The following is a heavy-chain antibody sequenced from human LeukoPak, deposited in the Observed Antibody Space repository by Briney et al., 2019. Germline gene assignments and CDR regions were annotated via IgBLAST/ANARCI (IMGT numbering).Heavy chain of an antibody. CDR2: INPSFGIT. J-gene: IGHJ4*02. CDR3: ARELRSVETPRYNYFDY. CDR1: GYTFTDYY. D-gene: IGHD4-23*01. V-gene: IGHV1-46*01. Sequence: ASVKVSCKASGYTFTDYYIYWVRQAPGQGLEYVSLINPSFGITTYAQSFQGRVDMPRDTSTSTVYMEVSSLRSEDTAVYYCARELRSVETPRYNYFDYWGQGTLVTVSS.